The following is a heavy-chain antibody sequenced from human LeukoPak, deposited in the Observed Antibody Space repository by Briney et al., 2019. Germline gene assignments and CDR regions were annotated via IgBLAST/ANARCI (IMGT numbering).Heavy chain of an antibody. Sequence: GASLKISYKGSGSSFTSYWIGWVRPLPGKGLEWMGIIYPGDSDTRYSPSFQGQVTISADKSITTAYLQWSSLKASDTAMYYGARHEDTAMLGIDYWGQGTLVTVSS. V-gene: IGHV5-51*01. CDR1: GSSFTSYW. CDR2: IYPGDSDT. J-gene: IGHJ4*02. D-gene: IGHD5-18*01. CDR3: ARHEDTAMLGIDY.